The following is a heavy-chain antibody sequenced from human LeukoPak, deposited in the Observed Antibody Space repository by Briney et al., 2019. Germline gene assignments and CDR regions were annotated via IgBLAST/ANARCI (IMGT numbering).Heavy chain of an antibody. Sequence: ASVKVSCKASGYSFTSYYIHWVRQAPGQGLEWMGRINPSSGGTNYAQKFQGRVTMTRDTSNTTAYMGLSSLRSDDTAVYYCARETGGSFEYFDYWGQGTLVTVSS. CDR3: ARETGGSFEYFDY. CDR2: INPSSGGT. D-gene: IGHD7-27*01. CDR1: GYSFTSYY. V-gene: IGHV1-2*06. J-gene: IGHJ4*02.